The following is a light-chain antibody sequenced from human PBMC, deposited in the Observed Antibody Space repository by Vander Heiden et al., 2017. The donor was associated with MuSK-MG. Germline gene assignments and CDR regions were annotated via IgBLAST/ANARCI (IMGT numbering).Light chain of an antibody. CDR3: QQEGHSIVT. CDR1: QSLRNNF. J-gene: IGKJ4*01. Sequence: EIVLTQSPGTLSLSPGERATLSCRASQSLRNNFLAWYQQKRGQAPRLLIYDASSRATGIPDRFSGSGSGTDFTLTVSRLEPEDFAMYYCQQEGHSIVTFGRGTKVEIK. V-gene: IGKV3-20*01. CDR2: DAS.